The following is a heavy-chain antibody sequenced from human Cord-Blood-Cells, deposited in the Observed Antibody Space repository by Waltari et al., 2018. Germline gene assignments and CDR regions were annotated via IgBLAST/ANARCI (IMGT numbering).Heavy chain of an antibody. V-gene: IGHV4-59*08. J-gene: IGHJ5*02. CDR2: IYYSGST. D-gene: IGHD4-17*01. CDR1: GGPISSYY. CDR3: ARGGDYWFDP. Sequence: QVQLQESGPGLVKPSETLSLTCTVSGGPISSYYCSWIRQPPGKGLEWIGYIYYSGSTNYNPSLKSRVTISVDTSKNQFSLKLSSVTAADTAVYYCARGGDYWFDPWGQGTLVTVSS.